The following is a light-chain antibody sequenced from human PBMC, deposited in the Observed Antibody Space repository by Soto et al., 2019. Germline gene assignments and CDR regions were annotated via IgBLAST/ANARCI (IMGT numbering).Light chain of an antibody. V-gene: IGKV1-27*01. J-gene: IGKJ1*01. Sequence: DIQMTQSPSSLSASVGDRVTITCRAGQGIGNSLAWYQQKPDKVPKLLIYAASTLQAGVPSRFSGSRSGSDFTLTINSLQPEDVATYYCQKYNSAPHTFGQGTKVEIK. CDR1: QGIGNS. CDR3: QKYNSAPHT. CDR2: AAS.